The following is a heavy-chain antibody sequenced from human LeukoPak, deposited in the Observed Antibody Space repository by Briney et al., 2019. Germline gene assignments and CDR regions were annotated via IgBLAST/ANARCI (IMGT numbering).Heavy chain of an antibody. Sequence: ASVKVSCKASGGTFSSYAISWVRQAPGQGLEWMGRIIPIFGTASYAQKFQGRVTITTDESTSTAYMELSSLRSEDTAVYYCARDAVPTVTTSVDWFDPWGQGTLVTVSS. CDR2: IIPIFGTA. D-gene: IGHD4-17*01. J-gene: IGHJ5*02. CDR3: ARDAVPTVTTSVDWFDP. V-gene: IGHV1-69*05. CDR1: GGTFSSYA.